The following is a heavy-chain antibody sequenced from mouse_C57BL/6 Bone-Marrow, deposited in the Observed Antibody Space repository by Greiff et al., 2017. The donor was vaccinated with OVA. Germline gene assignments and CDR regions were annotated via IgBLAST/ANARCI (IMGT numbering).Heavy chain of an antibody. D-gene: IGHD2-1*01. V-gene: IGHV2-5*01. CDR3: PYGNYVGY. CDR1: GFSFTSYG. Sequence: VQLQQSGPGLVQPSQCLSLTCTVSGFSFTSYGVHRVRQPPGKGLEWLGVIWRGGSTDYNAAFMSRLSITKDNSKSQVFFKMNSLQADDAAIYFWPYGNYVGYWGQGTTLTVSS. CDR2: IWRGGST. J-gene: IGHJ2*01.